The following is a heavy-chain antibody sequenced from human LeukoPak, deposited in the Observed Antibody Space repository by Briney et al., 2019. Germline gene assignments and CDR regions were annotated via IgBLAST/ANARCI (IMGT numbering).Heavy chain of an antibody. CDR1: GGSISTYY. D-gene: IGHD2-2*01. J-gene: IGHJ4*02. Sequence: SETLSLTCTVSGGSISTYYWSWIRQPAGKGLEWIGRIYTSGSTNYNPSLKSRVTISVDKSKNQFSLKLSSVTAADTAVYYCEVVLVPADGSRYDYWGQGTLVTVSS. CDR2: IYTSGST. V-gene: IGHV4-4*07. CDR3: EVVLVPADGSRYDY.